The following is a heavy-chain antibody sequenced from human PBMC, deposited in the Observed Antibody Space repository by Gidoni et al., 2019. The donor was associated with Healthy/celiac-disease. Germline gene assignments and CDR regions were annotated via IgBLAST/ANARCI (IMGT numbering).Heavy chain of an antibody. Sequence: QVQLQESGPGLVKPSETLSLTCAVSVYSISSGYYWGWIRQPPGKGLEWYGSIYQSGSTYYNPSLKSRVTISVDTSKNQFALKLSSVTAADTAVYYCARDGSYYGIAFFDYWGQGTLVTVSS. V-gene: IGHV4-38-2*02. CDR1: VYSISSGYY. J-gene: IGHJ4*02. D-gene: IGHD1-26*01. CDR3: ARDGSYYGIAFFDY. CDR2: IYQSGST.